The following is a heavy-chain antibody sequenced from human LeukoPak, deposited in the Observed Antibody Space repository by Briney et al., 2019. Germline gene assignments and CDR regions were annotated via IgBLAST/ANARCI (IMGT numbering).Heavy chain of an antibody. CDR3: ARVRRSGNFWSGSDTPSCFDY. Sequence: PSETLSLTCTVSGGSISSYYWGWIRQPPGKGLEWIGSIYYSGSTYYNPSLKSRVTISVDTSKNQFSLKLSSVTAADTAVYYCARVRRSGNFWSGSDTPSCFDYWGQGTLVTVSS. CDR2: IYYSGST. V-gene: IGHV4-39*07. CDR1: GGSISSYY. D-gene: IGHD3-3*01. J-gene: IGHJ4*02.